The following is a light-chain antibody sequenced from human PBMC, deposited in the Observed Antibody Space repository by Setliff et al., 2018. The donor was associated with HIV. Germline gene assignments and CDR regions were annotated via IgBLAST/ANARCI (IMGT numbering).Light chain of an antibody. Sequence: QSALTQPPPASGSPGQSVAISCTGTSSDIGSHNHVSWYQQYPGKAPKLMIYELSQRPSGVPDRFSGSKSGNTASLTVSGLQAEDEADYYCASYAGDGVHDIYVFGTGTK. CDR1: SSDIGSHNH. J-gene: IGLJ1*01. V-gene: IGLV2-8*01. CDR2: ELS. CDR3: ASYAGDGVHDIYV.